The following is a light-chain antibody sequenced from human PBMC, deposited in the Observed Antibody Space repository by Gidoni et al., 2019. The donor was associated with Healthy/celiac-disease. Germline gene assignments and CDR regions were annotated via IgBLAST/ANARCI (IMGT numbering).Light chain of an antibody. V-gene: IGKV1-27*01. CDR2: AAS. J-gene: IGKJ3*01. CDR1: QGISNY. Sequence: DIQMPQSPSSLSASVGDRVTITCRASQGISNYLAWYQQKPGKVPKLLIYAASTLQSGVPSRCSGSGSGTDFTLTISSRQHEDVATYYCQKYNSAPRGFTFGPGTKVDIK. CDR3: QKYNSAPRGFT.